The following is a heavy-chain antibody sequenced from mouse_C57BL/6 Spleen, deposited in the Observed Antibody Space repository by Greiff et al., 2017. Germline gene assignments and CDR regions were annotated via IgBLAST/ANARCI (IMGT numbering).Heavy chain of an antibody. CDR2: IDPETGGT. Sequence: QVHVKQSGAELVRPGASVTLSCKASGYTFTDYEMHWVKQTPVHGLEWIGAIDPETGGTAYNQKFKGKAILTADKSSSTAYMELRSLTSEDSAVYYCTRSITTVPSYYFDYWGQGTTLTVSS. V-gene: IGHV1-15*01. J-gene: IGHJ2*01. D-gene: IGHD1-1*01. CDR1: GYTFTDYE. CDR3: TRSITTVPSYYFDY.